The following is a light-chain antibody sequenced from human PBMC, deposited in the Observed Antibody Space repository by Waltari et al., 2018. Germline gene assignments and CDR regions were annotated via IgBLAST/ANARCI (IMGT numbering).Light chain of an antibody. CDR1: QSVLHSSNNKNY. CDR3: QQYYNAPLT. J-gene: IGKJ4*01. Sequence: DIVMTKSPDSLALSLGERATIHCKSSQSVLHSSNNKNYLAWYQQKPGQPPNLLIYWASTRESGVPDRFSGSGSGTDFTLTISSLQAEDVAVYYCQQYYNAPLTFGGGTKVEIK. CDR2: WAS. V-gene: IGKV4-1*01.